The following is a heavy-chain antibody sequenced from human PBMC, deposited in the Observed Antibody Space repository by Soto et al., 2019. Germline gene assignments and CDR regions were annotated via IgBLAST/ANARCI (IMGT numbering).Heavy chain of an antibody. CDR2: IYYSGST. CDR1: GGSISSYY. CDR3: ARLNTSGWWSSGNWFDP. V-gene: IGHV4-59*08. J-gene: IGHJ5*02. D-gene: IGHD2-8*02. Sequence: SETLSLTCTVSGGSISSYYWSWIRQPPGKGLEWIGYIYYSGSTNYNPSLKSRVTISVDTSKNQFSLKLSSVTAADTAVYYCARLNTSGWWSSGNWFDPWGQGTLVTVSS.